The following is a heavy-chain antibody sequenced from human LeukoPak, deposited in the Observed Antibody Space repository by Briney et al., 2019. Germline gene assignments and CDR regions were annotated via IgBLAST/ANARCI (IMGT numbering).Heavy chain of an antibody. CDR2: IIPIFGTA. D-gene: IGHD6-19*01. J-gene: IGHJ4*02. Sequence: SVKVSCKASGGTFSSYAISWVRQAPGQGLEWMGGIIPIFGTANYAQKFQGRVTITADESTSTASVELSSLRSEDTAVYYCARGKEWLPYGDYWGQGTLVTVSS. V-gene: IGHV1-69*13. CDR3: ARGKEWLPYGDY. CDR1: GGTFSSYA.